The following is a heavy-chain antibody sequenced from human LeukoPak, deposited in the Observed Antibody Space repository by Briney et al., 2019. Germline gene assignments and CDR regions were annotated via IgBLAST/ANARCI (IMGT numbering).Heavy chain of an antibody. CDR3: AHLSGGASVTNWFDP. Sequence: ASVKVSCKASGYTFTSYGFSWVRQAPGQGLEWMGWISAYNGNTNYAQKLQGRVTMTTDTSTSTAYMELRSLRSDDTAVYYCAHLSGGASVTNWFDPWGQGTLVTVSS. V-gene: IGHV1-18*01. J-gene: IGHJ5*02. CDR2: ISAYNGNT. CDR1: GYTFTSYG. D-gene: IGHD3-16*01.